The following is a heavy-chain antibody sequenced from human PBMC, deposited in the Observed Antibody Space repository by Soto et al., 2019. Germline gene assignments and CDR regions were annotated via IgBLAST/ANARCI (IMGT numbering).Heavy chain of an antibody. CDR2: INHSGST. CDR1: GGSFSGYY. V-gene: IGHV4-34*01. J-gene: IGHJ4*02. D-gene: IGHD2-15*01. Sequence: QVQLQQWGAGLLKPSETLSLTCAVYGGSFSGYYWSWIRQPPGKGLEWIGEINHSGSTNYNPSLKSRVTISVDTSKNHFSLKLSSVTAADTAVYYCARGTPSGGRPDFDYWGQGTLVTVSS. CDR3: ARGTPSGGRPDFDY.